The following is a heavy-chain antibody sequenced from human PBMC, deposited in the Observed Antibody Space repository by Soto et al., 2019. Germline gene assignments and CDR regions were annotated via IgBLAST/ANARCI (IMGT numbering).Heavy chain of an antibody. V-gene: IGHV1-18*01. Sequence: RASVKVSCKASGYTFTSYGISWVRQAPGQGLEWMGWISAYNGNTNYAQKLQGRVTMTTDTSTSRAYMELRSLRSDDTAVYYCARAGAASPQDGWFDPWGQGTLVTSPQ. D-gene: IGHD6-6*01. CDR2: ISAYNGNT. CDR3: ARAGAASPQDGWFDP. CDR1: GYTFTSYG. J-gene: IGHJ5*02.